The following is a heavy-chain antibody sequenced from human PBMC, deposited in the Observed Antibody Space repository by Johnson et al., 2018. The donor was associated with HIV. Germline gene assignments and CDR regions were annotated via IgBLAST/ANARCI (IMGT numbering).Heavy chain of an antibody. CDR2: INQDGSEN. CDR1: GFTFGIYW. J-gene: IGHJ3*02. D-gene: IGHD1-26*01. CDR3: ARGLRVGAIDAFDI. V-gene: IGHV3-7*05. Sequence: EVQLVESGGGLVQSGGSLGLSCAATGFTFGIYWMAWVRQAPGKGLEWVANINQDGSENYYVDSVKGRFTISRDNAKNSLYVQMNSLRAEDTAVYYCARGLRVGAIDAFDIWGQGTTVTVSS.